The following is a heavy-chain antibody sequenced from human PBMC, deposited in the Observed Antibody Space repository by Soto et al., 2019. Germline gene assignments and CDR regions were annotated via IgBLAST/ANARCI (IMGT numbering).Heavy chain of an antibody. D-gene: IGHD6-6*01. Sequence: GESLKISCQGSGYSFTSYWISWVLQMPGKGLEWMGRIDPSDSYTNYSPSFQGHVTISADKSISTAYLQWSSLKASDTAMYYCARRSYSSSSGFDYWGQGTLVTVSS. CDR3: ARRSYSSSSGFDY. J-gene: IGHJ4*02. CDR1: GYSFTSYW. V-gene: IGHV5-10-1*01. CDR2: IDPSDSYT.